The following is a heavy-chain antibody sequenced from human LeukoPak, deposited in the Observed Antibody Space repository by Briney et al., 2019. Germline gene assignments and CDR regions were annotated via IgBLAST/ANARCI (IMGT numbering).Heavy chain of an antibody. Sequence: GGSLRLSCAASGFTFSSYGMSWVRQAPGKGLEWVSAISGRGGSTYYADSVKGRFTISRDNSKNTLYLQMNSLRAEDTAVYYCAKRGGSGSSHWTYDAFDIWGQGTMVIVSS. J-gene: IGHJ3*02. D-gene: IGHD3-10*01. CDR2: ISGRGGST. V-gene: IGHV3-23*01. CDR1: GFTFSSYG. CDR3: AKRGGSGSSHWTYDAFDI.